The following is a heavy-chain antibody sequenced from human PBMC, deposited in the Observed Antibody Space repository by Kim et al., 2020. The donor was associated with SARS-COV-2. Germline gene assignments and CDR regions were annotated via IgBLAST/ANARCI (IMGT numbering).Heavy chain of an antibody. V-gene: IGHV1-69*04. J-gene: IGHJ3*01. CDR2: IIPILGVA. CDR1: GGIFSSSS. Sequence: SVKVSCKTSGGIFSSSSISWVRQAPGQGLEWMGRIIPILGVADYAQKFQGRVTITADKWTYTAYLDMNSLKSEDTAMYYCARDFEGHSSGWHQAFHVWGQGTMVTVSS. D-gene: IGHD6-19*01. CDR3: ARDFEGHSSGWHQAFHV.